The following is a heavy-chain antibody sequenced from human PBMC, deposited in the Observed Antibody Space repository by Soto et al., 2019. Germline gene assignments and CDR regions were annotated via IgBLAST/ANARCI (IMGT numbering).Heavy chain of an antibody. CDR3: ANLPMTTVTTSAHGMDV. D-gene: IGHD4-17*01. J-gene: IGHJ6*02. CDR1: GFTFSSYA. CDR2: ISGSGGST. Sequence: PGGSLRLSCAASGFTFSSYAMSWVRQAPGKGLEWVSAISGSGGSTYYADSVKGRFTISRDNSKNTLYLQMNSLRAEDTAVYYCANLPMTTVTTSAHGMDVWGQGTTLTVSS. V-gene: IGHV3-23*01.